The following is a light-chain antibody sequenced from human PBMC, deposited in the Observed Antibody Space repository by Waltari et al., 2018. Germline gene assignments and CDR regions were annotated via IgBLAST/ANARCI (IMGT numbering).Light chain of an antibody. CDR2: AAS. CDR1: QRVSGY. V-gene: IGKV1-39*01. CDR3: QQTYSNFRT. J-gene: IGKJ1*01. Sequence: DLQMTQSPSSLPASVGDSVTITCRTSQRVSGYLNWYQQKPGQAPKLLIYAASSLQSGVPSRFSGSGFGTDFTLTINGLQPEDFAVYYCQQTYSNFRTFGQGTKVDVK.